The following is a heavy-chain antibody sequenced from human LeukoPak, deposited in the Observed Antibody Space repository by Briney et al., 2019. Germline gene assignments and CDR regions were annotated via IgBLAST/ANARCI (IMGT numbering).Heavy chain of an antibody. V-gene: IGHV1-2*02. CDR3: ATHPYSGSYHFDY. CDR1: VSIFTIYY. D-gene: IGHD1-26*01. Sequence: ASVTVTFTASVSIFTIYYMHWVRQAPGPGLEWMGWINPNSCGTNSAQKFQGRVTMTSDTSISTAYMELSRLTSDDTAVYYYATHPYSGSYHFDYWGQGTLVTVSS. J-gene: IGHJ4*02. CDR2: INPNSCGT.